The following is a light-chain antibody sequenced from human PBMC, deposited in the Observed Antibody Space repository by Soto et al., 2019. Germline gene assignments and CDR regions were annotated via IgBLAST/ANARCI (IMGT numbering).Light chain of an antibody. CDR1: QSVSSN. Sequence: EIVITQSPATLSVSPGERATLSCRASQSVSSNLAWYQQKPGQAPRFLIYGASTRATGIPARFSGSGSGTEFTLTISSLQSEDFAVYYCQQYDNWPLTFGGGTRWIS. V-gene: IGKV3-15*01. CDR2: GAS. CDR3: QQYDNWPLT. J-gene: IGKJ4*01.